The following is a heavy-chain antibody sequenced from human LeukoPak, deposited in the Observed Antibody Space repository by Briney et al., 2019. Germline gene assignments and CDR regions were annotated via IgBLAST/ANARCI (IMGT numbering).Heavy chain of an antibody. V-gene: IGHV1-46*01. CDR1: GYTFTSYY. CDR2: INPSGGST. CDR3: ARRGYYYDSSDIFFDY. Sequence: GASVKVSCKASGYTFTSYYMHWVRQAPGQGLEWMGIINPSGGSTSYAQKFQGRVTMTRDTSTSTVYMELSSLRSEDAAVYYCARRGYYYDSSDIFFDYWGQGTLVTVSS. J-gene: IGHJ4*02. D-gene: IGHD3-22*01.